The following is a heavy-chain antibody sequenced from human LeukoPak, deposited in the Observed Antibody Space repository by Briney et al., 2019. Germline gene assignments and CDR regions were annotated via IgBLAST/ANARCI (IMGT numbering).Heavy chain of an antibody. J-gene: IGHJ3*02. Sequence: SETLSLPCPVSGGSISSGSYYWSWIRPPAGKGLEWIGRIYTSGSTNYNPSLKSRVTISVDTSKNQFSLKLSSVTAADTAVYYCARESPDAFDIWGQGTMVTVSS. CDR1: GGSISSGSYY. CDR2: IYTSGST. V-gene: IGHV4-61*02. CDR3: ARESPDAFDI.